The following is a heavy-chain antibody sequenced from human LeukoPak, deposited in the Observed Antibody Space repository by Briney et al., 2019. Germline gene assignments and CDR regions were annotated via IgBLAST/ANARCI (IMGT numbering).Heavy chain of an antibody. Sequence: KTGVSLRLSCAASGFTFSSYSMNWVRQAPGKGLEWVPSISSSSSYIYYADSVKGRFTISRDNAKNSLYLQMNSLRAEDTAVYYCARDRIQLWNDAFDIWGQGTMVTVSS. CDR1: GFTFSSYS. J-gene: IGHJ3*02. CDR3: ARDRIQLWNDAFDI. D-gene: IGHD5-18*01. CDR2: ISSSSSYI. V-gene: IGHV3-21*01.